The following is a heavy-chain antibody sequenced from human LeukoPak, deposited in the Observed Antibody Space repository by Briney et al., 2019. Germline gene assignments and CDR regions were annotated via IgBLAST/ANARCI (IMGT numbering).Heavy chain of an antibody. V-gene: IGHV3-15*05. D-gene: IGHD5-12*01. CDR2: IKSKTDGGTT. CDR3: ASEGVGIQWDYYGMDV. Sequence: PGGSLRLSCAASGFTFSNAWMSWVRQAPGKGLEWVGRIKSKTDGGTTDYAAPVKGRFTISRDNAKNTLYLQMNSLRAEDTAVYYCASEGVGIQWDYYGMDVWGQGTTVTVSS. J-gene: IGHJ6*02. CDR1: GFTFSNAW.